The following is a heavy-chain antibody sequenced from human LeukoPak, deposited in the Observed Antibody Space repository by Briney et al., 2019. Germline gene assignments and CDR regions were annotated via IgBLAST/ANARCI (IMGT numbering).Heavy chain of an antibody. D-gene: IGHD1-14*01. CDR3: ARGFRSRGRRTSYYFEY. Sequence: SGTLSLTCAVYGGSFSGYNWSCIRRPPPEGVEGIGGINHSGSTNYNTSLKSRVTISVDTSKNQFSLKLSSVTAADTAVYYCARGFRSRGRRTSYYFEYWGQGTLVTVSS. CDR1: GGSFSGYN. V-gene: IGHV4-34*01. J-gene: IGHJ4*02. CDR2: INHSGST.